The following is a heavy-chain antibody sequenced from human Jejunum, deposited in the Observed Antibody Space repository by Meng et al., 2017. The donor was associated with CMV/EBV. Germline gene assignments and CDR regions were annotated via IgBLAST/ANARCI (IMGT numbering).Heavy chain of an antibody. CDR2: IYSGGGT. J-gene: IGHJ4*02. CDR3: AGGDCSSGSCALDY. CDR1: GFIVSSNY. V-gene: IGHV3-66*01. Sequence: VQVGDSWGGLVQPGGSLRLSWAVSGFIVSSNYMSWVRQAPGKGLEWVSVIYSGGGTYYADSVKGRFIISRENSKNTLYVQMNSLRGDDTAVYYCAGGDCSSGSCALDYWGRGTLVTVSS. D-gene: IGHD2-15*01.